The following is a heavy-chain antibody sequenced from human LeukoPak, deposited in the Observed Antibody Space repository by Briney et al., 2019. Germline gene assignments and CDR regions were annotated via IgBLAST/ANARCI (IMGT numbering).Heavy chain of an antibody. V-gene: IGHV3-49*03. CDR1: GFTFGDYA. CDR3: TRIYDSSGYYFNWYFDL. CDR2: IRSKAYGGTT. D-gene: IGHD3-22*01. Sequence: GGSLRLSCTASGFTFGDYAMSWFRQAPGKGLEWVGFIRSKAYGGTTEYAASVKGRFTISRDDSKSTAYLQMNSLKTEDTAVYYCTRIYDSSGYYFNWYFDLWGRGTLVTVSS. J-gene: IGHJ2*01.